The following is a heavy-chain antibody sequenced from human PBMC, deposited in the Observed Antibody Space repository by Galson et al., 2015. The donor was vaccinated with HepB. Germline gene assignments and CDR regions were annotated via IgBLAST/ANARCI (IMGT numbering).Heavy chain of an antibody. Sequence: SLRLSCAASGFTFSNYAMHWVRQAPGKGLEWVAVISYDGSNKYYADSVKGRFTISRDNSKNTLYLQMNSLRAEDTAVYYCANNDYMAGDVWGQGTTVTVSS. CDR1: GFTFSNYA. CDR3: ANNDYMAGDV. CDR2: ISYDGSNK. J-gene: IGHJ6*02. D-gene: IGHD4-11*01. V-gene: IGHV3-30-3*01.